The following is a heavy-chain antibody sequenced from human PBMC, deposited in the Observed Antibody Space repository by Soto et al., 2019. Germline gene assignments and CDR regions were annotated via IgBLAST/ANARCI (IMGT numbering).Heavy chain of an antibody. Sequence: ASVKVSCKASGYTFTGYYMHWVRQAPGQGLEWMGWINPNSGGTNYAQKFQGWVTMTRDTSISTAYMELSRLRSDDTAVYYCARGRYSNSFYFYYGMVGSGQGMMVTVAS. CDR1: GYTFTGYY. D-gene: IGHD6-6*01. CDR2: INPNSGGT. CDR3: ARGRYSNSFYFYYGMVG. V-gene: IGHV1-2*04. J-gene: IGHJ6*02.